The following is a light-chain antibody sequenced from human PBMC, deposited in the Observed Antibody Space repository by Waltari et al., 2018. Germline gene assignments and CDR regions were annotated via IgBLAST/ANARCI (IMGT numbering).Light chain of an antibody. J-gene: IGKJ1*01. CDR1: QSISNW. V-gene: IGKV1-5*03. CDR3: QQCNTFPRT. Sequence: DIQMTQSPSPLSASVGDRVTITCRASQSISNWLAWYQQKPGRAPKLLIYKASNLESGVPSRFSGSGSGTEFTLTISSLQSDDFATYFCQQCNTFPRTFGQGTKVEIK. CDR2: KAS.